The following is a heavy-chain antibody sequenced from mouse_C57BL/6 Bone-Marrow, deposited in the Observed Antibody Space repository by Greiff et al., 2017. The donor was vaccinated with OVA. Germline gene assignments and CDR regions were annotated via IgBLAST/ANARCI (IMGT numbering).Heavy chain of an antibody. CDR1: GFTFSSYA. V-gene: IGHV5-4*01. Sequence: EVQGVESGGGLVKPGGSLKLSCAASGFTFSSYAMSWVRQTPEKRLEWVATISDGGSYTYYPDNVKGRFTISRDNAKNNLYLQMSHLKSEDTAMYYCARAGHWYFDVWGTGTTVTVSS. CDR2: ISDGGSYT. J-gene: IGHJ1*03. CDR3: ARAGHWYFDV.